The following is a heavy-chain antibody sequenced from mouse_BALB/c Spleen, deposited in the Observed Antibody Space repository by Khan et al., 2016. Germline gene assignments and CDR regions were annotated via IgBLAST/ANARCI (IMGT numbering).Heavy chain of an antibody. V-gene: IGHV1-87*01. J-gene: IGHJ2*01. D-gene: IGHD1-1*01. CDR3: ARRYYGSLYYCDY. Sequence: QVQLQQPGAELARPGASVKLSCKASGYTFTSYWMQWVKQRPGQGLEWIGAIYPGDGDTRYTQKFKGKATLTSAKSSSTAYRQLSSLRSEDSAVYYCARRYYGSLYYCDYWGQGTTLTVSS. CDR1: GYTFTSYW. CDR2: IYPGDGDT.